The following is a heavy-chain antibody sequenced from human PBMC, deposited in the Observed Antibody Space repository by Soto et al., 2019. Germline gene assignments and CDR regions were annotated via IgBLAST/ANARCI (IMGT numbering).Heavy chain of an antibody. CDR1: GGSFSGYY. J-gene: IGHJ4*02. CDR2: INHSGST. D-gene: IGHD3-10*01. CDR3: ATRPITMVRGVHFDY. V-gene: IGHV4-34*01. Sequence: PSETLSLTCAVYGGSFSGYYWSWIRQPPGKGLEWIGEINHSGSTNYNPSLKSRVTISVDTSKNQFSLKLSSVTAADTAVYYYATRPITMVRGVHFDYWGQGTVVTVSS.